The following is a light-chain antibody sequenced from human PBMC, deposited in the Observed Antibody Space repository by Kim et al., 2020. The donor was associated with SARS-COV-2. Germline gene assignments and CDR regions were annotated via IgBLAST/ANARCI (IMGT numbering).Light chain of an antibody. V-gene: IGKV1-6*01. Sequence: ASVGDRVTITCRASQGIRNGLGWFQQKPGKAPNLLISNASILRSGVPSRFSGSGSGTDFTLTISSLQPEDFATYYCLQDFGYPYTFGQGTKVDIK. J-gene: IGKJ2*01. CDR1: QGIRNG. CDR3: LQDFGYPYT. CDR2: NAS.